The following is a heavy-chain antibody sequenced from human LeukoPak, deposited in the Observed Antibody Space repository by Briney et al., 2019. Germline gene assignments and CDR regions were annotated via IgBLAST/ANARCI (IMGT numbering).Heavy chain of an antibody. CDR3: ARSGSGALGNYFDY. CDR2: IFPADSDT. Sequence: GGSLKISCQVSGYIFTHCWIGWVRQMPGKGLESRGIIFPADSDTTYSPSYQGQVTISADKSISTAYLQWSSLKASDTAMYYCARSGSGALGNYFDYWGQGTLVTVSS. V-gene: IGHV5-51*01. CDR1: GYIFTHCW. J-gene: IGHJ4*02. D-gene: IGHD3-10*01.